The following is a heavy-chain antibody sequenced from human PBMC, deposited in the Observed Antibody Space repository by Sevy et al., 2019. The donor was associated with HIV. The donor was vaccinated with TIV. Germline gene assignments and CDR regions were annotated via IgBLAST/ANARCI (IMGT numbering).Heavy chain of an antibody. CDR1: GFTFSSYA. CDR2: ISSNGGST. J-gene: IGHJ6*02. Sequence: GGSLRLSCVASGFTFSSYAMHWVRQAPGKGLEYVSAISSNGGSTYYADSVKGRFTISRDNSKNTLYLQMSSLRAEDTAVYYCVKGKGITGTTYDYYYGMDVWGQGTTVTVSS. CDR3: VKGKGITGTTYDYYYGMDV. D-gene: IGHD1-7*01. V-gene: IGHV3-64D*06.